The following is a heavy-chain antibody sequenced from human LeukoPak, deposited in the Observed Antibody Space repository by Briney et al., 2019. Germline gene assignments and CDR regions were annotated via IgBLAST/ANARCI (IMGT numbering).Heavy chain of an antibody. J-gene: IGHJ4*02. D-gene: IGHD4-17*01. Sequence: GGSLRLSCAASGFTFSSYEMNWVRQAPGKGLEWVSYISSSGSTIYYADSVKGRFTISRDNAKNSLYLQMNSLRAEDTAVYYCARGEKLRTPGMGYWGQGTLVTVSS. CDR1: GFTFSSYE. CDR3: ARGEKLRTPGMGY. V-gene: IGHV3-48*03. CDR2: ISSSGSTI.